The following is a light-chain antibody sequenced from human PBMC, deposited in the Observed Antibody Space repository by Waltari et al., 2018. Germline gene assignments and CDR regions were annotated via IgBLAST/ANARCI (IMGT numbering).Light chain of an antibody. CDR2: ADS. V-gene: IGLV3-21*01. J-gene: IGLJ3*02. Sequence: SFVLTQPPSGSVAPGKTASITCGGSNRRSSNVQWYQQRPRQAPLMVISADSDRPSGIPERFPGSKSGNTATLTISRVEAGDEADYYCQVWQSSSDPLGVFGGGTKLTVL. CDR3: QVWQSSSDPLGV. CDR1: NRRSSN.